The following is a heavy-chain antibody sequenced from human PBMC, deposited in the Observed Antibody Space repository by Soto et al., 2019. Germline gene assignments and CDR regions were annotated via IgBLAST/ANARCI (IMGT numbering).Heavy chain of an antibody. CDR2: INAGNGNT. D-gene: IGHD3-10*01. Sequence: ASVKVSCKASGYTFTSYAMHWVRQAPGQRLEWMGWINAGNGNTKYSQKFQGRVTITRDTSASTAYMELSSLRSEDTAVYYCARDRGDSGSGSYYYYYGMDVWGQGTTVTVSS. J-gene: IGHJ6*02. V-gene: IGHV1-3*01. CDR1: GYTFTSYA. CDR3: ARDRGDSGSGSYYYYYGMDV.